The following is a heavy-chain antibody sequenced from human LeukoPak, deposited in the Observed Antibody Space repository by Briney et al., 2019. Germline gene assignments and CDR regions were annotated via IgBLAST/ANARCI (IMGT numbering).Heavy chain of an antibody. D-gene: IGHD4-17*01. CDR2: TISIFGTA. V-gene: IGHV1-69*06. CDR1: GGTFSSYA. CDR3: ARAPNGDYVS. Sequence: ASVKVSCKASGGTFSSYAISWVRQAPGQGLEWMGGTISIFGTANYAQKFQGRVTITADKSTSTAYMELSSLRSEDTAVYYCARAPNGDYVSWGQGTLVTVSS. J-gene: IGHJ4*02.